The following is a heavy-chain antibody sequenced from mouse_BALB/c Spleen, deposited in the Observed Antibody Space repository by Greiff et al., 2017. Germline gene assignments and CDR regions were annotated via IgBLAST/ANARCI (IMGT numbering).Heavy chain of an antibody. CDR3: YGFDY. Sequence: EVKLQESGAELVKPGASVKLSCTASGFNIKDTYMHWVKQRPEQGLEWIGRIDPANGNTKYDPKFQGKATITADTSSNTAYLQLSSLTSEDTAVYYCYGFDYWGQGTTLTVSS. CDR2: IDPANGNT. CDR1: GFNIKDTY. J-gene: IGHJ2*01. D-gene: IGHD1-1*02. V-gene: IGHV14-3*02.